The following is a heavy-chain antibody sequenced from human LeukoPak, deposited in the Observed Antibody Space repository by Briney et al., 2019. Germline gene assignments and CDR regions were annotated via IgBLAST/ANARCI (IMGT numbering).Heavy chain of an antibody. CDR3: ARGIAGIAAAGGAFDI. Sequence: ASVKVSCKASGYTFTGYYMHWVRQAPGQGLEWMGWINPNSGGTNYAQEFQGWVTITRDTSISTAYTELSRLRSDDTAVYYWARGIAGIAAAGGAFDIGGQGTMVTVSS. J-gene: IGHJ3*02. CDR2: INPNSGGT. V-gene: IGHV1-2*04. CDR1: GYTFTGYY. D-gene: IGHD6-13*01.